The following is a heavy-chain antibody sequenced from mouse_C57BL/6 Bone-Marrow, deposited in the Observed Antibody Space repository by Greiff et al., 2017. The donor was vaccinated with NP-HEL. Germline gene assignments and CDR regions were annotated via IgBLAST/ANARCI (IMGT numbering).Heavy chain of an antibody. J-gene: IGHJ3*01. CDR2: IDPSDSYT. V-gene: IGHV1-50*01. CDR3: ARWDAWFAY. Sequence: VQLQQPGAELVKPGASVKLSCKASGYTFTSYWMQWVQQRPGQGLEWIGEIDPSDSYTNYNQKFKGKATLTVDTSSSTAYMQLSSLTSEDSAVDDCARWDAWFAYWGQGTLVTVSA. D-gene: IGHD4-1*01. CDR1: GYTFTSYW.